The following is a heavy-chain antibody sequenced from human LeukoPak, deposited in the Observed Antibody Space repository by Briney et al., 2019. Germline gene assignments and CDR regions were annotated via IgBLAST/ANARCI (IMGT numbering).Heavy chain of an antibody. D-gene: IGHD4-17*01. CDR2: IRSKANSYAT. CDR1: GFTFSGSA. CDR3: TTPTTTVTTEVHFDY. J-gene: IGHJ4*02. Sequence: GGSLRPSCAASGFTFSGSAMHWVRLASGKGLEWVGRIRSKANSYATAYAASVKGRFTISRDDSKNTAYLQMNSLKTEDTAVYYCTTPTTTVTTEVHFDYWGQGTLVTVSS. V-gene: IGHV3-73*01.